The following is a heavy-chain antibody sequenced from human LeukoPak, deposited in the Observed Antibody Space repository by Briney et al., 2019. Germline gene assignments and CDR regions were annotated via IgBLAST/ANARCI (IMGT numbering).Heavy chain of an antibody. CDR2: ISASGGMT. CDR1: GFTFSTYD. Sequence: GGSLRLSCAASGFTFSTYDMNWVRQAPGKGLEWVSSISASGGMTYYADSVKGRFTVSRDNSKNSLYLQMNSLTAADTAVYYCAKDRSIGTYYTFDHWGQGTLVTVSS. CDR3: AKDRSIGTYYTFDH. V-gene: IGHV3-23*01. J-gene: IGHJ4*02. D-gene: IGHD1-26*01.